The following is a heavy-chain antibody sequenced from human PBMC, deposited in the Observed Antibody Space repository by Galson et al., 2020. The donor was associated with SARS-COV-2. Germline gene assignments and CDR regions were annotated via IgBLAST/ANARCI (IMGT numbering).Heavy chain of an antibody. D-gene: IGHD3-10*01. CDR1: GFTFSSYA. CDR2: ISGSGGST. V-gene: IGHV3-23*01. Sequence: GGSLRLSCAASGFTFSSYAMSWVRQAPGKGLEWVSAISGSGGSTYYADSVKGRFTISRDNSKNTLYLQMDSLRAEDTAVYYCAKDLGGYGSGSYWGQGTLVTVSS. CDR3: AKDLGGYGSGSY. J-gene: IGHJ4*02.